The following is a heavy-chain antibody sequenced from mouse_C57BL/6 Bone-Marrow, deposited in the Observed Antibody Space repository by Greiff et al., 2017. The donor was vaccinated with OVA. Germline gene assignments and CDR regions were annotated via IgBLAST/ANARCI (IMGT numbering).Heavy chain of an antibody. Sequence: EVQVVESGGGLVKPGGSLKLSCAASGFTFSSYSMSWVRQTPEKRLEWVATISDGGSYTYYPDNVKGRFTISRDNAKNNLYLQMSHLKSEDTAMYYCARGGYYVRYAMDYWGQGTSVTVSS. V-gene: IGHV5-4*01. D-gene: IGHD2-3*01. CDR1: GFTFSSYS. CDR3: ARGGYYVRYAMDY. J-gene: IGHJ4*01. CDR2: ISDGGSYT.